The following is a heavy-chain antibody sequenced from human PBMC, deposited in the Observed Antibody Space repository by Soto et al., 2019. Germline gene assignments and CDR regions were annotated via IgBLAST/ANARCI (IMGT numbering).Heavy chain of an antibody. CDR3: AKEKEELLWFGEPYYFDH. CDR1: GFTFSSYG. V-gene: IGHV3-30*18. Sequence: GGSLRLSCAASGFTFSSYGMHWVRQAPGKGLEWVAVISYDGSNKYYADSVKGRFTISRDNSKNTLYLQMNSLRAEDTAVYYCAKEKEELLWFGEPYYFDHWGQGTLVTVSS. J-gene: IGHJ4*02. D-gene: IGHD3-10*01. CDR2: ISYDGSNK.